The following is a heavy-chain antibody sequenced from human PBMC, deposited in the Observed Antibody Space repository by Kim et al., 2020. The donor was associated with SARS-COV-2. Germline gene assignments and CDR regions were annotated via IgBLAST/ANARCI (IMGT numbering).Heavy chain of an antibody. J-gene: IGHJ3*02. Sequence: GGSLRLSCAASGFTFSSYGMHWVRQAPGKGLEWVAVIWYDGSNKYYADSVKGRFTISRDNSKNTLYLQMNSLRAEDTAVYYCARPQDDYVREGSAFEIWGQGTMVTVSS. CDR1: GFTFSSYG. D-gene: IGHD3-16*01. CDR2: IWYDGSNK. V-gene: IGHV3-33*01. CDR3: ARPQDDYVREGSAFEI.